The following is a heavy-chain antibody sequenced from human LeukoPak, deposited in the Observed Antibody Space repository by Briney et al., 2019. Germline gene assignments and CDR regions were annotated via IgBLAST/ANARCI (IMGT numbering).Heavy chain of an antibody. D-gene: IGHD2-2*01. CDR1: GFTFSSYW. J-gene: IGHJ5*02. CDR2: IKQDGSEK. Sequence: GGSLRLSCAASGFTFSSYWMSWVRQAPGKGLEWVANIKQDGSEKYFVDSVKGRFTISRDNAKNSLYLQMNSLRAEDTAVYYCARDDCSSISCYHNWFDPWGQGTLVTVSS. CDR3: ARDDCSSISCYHNWFDP. V-gene: IGHV3-7*01.